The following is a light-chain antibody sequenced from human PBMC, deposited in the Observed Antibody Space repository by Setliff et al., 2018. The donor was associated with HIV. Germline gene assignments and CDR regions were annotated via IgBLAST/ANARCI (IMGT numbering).Light chain of an antibody. CDR3: CSYAGSTTFYV. J-gene: IGLJ1*01. Sequence: SVLTQSASVSGSPGQSITISCTGTSSDVGSFNLVSWYQQHPGKAPKLMIYEGSKRPSGVSNRFSGSKSGNTASLTISGLQAEDEADYYCCSYAGSTTFYVFGTGTKSPS. V-gene: IGLV2-23*01. CDR1: SSDVGSFNL. CDR2: EGS.